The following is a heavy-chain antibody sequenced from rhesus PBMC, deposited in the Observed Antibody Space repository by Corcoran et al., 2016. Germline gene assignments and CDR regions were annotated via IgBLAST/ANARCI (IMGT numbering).Heavy chain of an antibody. CDR2: ISYSGST. Sequence: QLQLQESGPGLVKPSETLSLTCAVSGYSISSGYGWSWIRQPPGKGLELIGYISYSGSTSYNPSLKSRLTISSDTSKNQFSLKLSSVTAADTAVYYCARALYSGSWGTYYFDYWGQGVLVTVSS. CDR3: ARALYSGSWGTYYFDY. D-gene: IGHD6-25*01. J-gene: IGHJ4*01. V-gene: IGHV4-122*02. CDR1: GYSISSGYG.